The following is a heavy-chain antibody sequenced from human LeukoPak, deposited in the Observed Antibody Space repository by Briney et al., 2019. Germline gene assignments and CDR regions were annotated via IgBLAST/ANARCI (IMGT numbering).Heavy chain of an antibody. J-gene: IGHJ4*02. Sequence: PSDTLSLTCTVSGGPINSYYWSWIRQPAGKGLECIGRTHSSGSTNYNPSLQSRVTMSVDTSKSQFSLNLTSVTAADTAVYYCARGYCGGDCYSGSKYYFDYWGQGTLVTVSS. CDR2: THSSGST. D-gene: IGHD2-21*02. V-gene: IGHV4-4*07. CDR3: ARGYCGGDCYSGSKYYFDY. CDR1: GGPINSYY.